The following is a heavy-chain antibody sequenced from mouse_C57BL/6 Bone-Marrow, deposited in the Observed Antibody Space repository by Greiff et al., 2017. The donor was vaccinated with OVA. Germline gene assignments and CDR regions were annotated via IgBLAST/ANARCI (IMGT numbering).Heavy chain of an antibody. V-gene: IGHV1-15*01. J-gene: IGHJ1*03. Sequence: VQLQQSGAELVRPGASVTLSCKASGYTFTDYEMHWVKQTPVHGLEWIGAIDPETGGTAYNQKFQGKAILTADKSSSTAYMELRSLTSADSAVYYCTRGDWHWYFDVWGTGTTVTVSS. CDR1: GYTFTDYE. D-gene: IGHD3-3*01. CDR3: TRGDWHWYFDV. CDR2: IDPETGGT.